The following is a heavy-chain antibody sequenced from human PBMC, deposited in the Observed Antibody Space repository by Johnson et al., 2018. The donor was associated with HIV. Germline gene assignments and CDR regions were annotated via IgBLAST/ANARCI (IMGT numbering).Heavy chain of an antibody. CDR2: INWNSGSI. CDR1: GFTFDDYA. Sequence: VQLVESGGGLVQPGRSLRLSCAASGFTFDDYAMHWVRQAPGKGLEWVSGINWNSGSIGYADSVKGRFTISRDNAKNSLYLQMNSLRAEDTAVYYCARRGRRADDAFDIWGQGTMVTVSS. CDR3: ARRGRRADDAFDI. V-gene: IGHV3-9*01. J-gene: IGHJ3*02. D-gene: IGHD3-16*01.